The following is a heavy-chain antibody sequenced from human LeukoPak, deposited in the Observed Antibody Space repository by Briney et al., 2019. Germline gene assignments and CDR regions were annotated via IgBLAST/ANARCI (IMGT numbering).Heavy chain of an antibody. CDR3: AKDRTVGASYWYFDL. D-gene: IGHD1-26*01. V-gene: IGHV3-23*01. CDR1: GVTLSSYA. CDR2: ISSSGSGGNT. J-gene: IGHJ2*01. Sequence: GGSLRLSCAASGVTLSSYAMSWARQAPGKGLEWASGISSSGSGGNTYYADSVKGRFTISRDSSKNTLFLHMNTLRAEDTAIYYCAKDRTVGASYWYFDLWGRGTLVTVSS.